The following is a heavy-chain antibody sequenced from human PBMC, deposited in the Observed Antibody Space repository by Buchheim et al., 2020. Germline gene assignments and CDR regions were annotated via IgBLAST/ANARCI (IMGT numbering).Heavy chain of an antibody. D-gene: IGHD3-3*01. V-gene: IGHV4-59*01. J-gene: IGHJ4*02. CDR1: GGSIRNYY. CDR3: ARVLSGYYIDY. Sequence: QVQLQESGPGLVKPSETLFLTCTVSGGSIRNYYWTWIRQPPGKGLEWIGYIYYSGSSNYNPSLESRVTMSVETSKSQFSLKLSSVTAADTAVYYCARVLSGYYIDYWGQGTL. CDR2: IYYSGSS.